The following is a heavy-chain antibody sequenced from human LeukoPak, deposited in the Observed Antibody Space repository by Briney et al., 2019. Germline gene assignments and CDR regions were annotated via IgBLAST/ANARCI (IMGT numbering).Heavy chain of an antibody. J-gene: IGHJ4*02. Sequence: GGSPRLSCAASGFTFSSYAMSWVRQAPGKGLEWVSAISGSGGSTYYADSVRGRFTISRDNSKNTLYLQMNSLRAEDTAVYYCATTRSGGHIGGYIAVAGQFDYWGQGTLVTVSS. CDR2: ISGSGGST. CDR1: GFTFSSYA. V-gene: IGHV3-23*01. D-gene: IGHD6-19*01. CDR3: ATTRSGGHIGGYIAVAGQFDY.